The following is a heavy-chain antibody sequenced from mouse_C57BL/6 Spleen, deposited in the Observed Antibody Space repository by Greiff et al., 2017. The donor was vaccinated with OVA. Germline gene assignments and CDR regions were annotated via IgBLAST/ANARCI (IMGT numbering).Heavy chain of an antibody. J-gene: IGHJ4*01. V-gene: IGHV5-9-1*02. Sequence: VQLKESGEGLVKPGGSLKLSCAASGFTFSSYAMSWVRQTPEKRLEWVAYISSGGDYIYYADTVKGRFTISRDNARNTLYLQMSSLKSEDTAMYYCTRGGAAQAKGYYYAMDYWGQGTSVTVSS. D-gene: IGHD3-2*02. CDR3: TRGGAAQAKGYYYAMDY. CDR1: GFTFSSYA. CDR2: ISSGGDYI.